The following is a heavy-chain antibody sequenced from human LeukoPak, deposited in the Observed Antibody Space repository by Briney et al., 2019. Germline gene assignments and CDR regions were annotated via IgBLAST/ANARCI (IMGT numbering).Heavy chain of an antibody. V-gene: IGHV3-21*01. CDR1: GFTFNSYT. J-gene: IGHJ4*02. D-gene: IGHD3-10*01. CDR3: ARSTWGYGSGSNNYDS. CDR2: ISSSSDFI. Sequence: PGGSLRLSCAASGFTFNSYTMNWVRQAPGKGLEWVSCISSSSDFIYYADSLKGRFTISRDNAKNSLFLQMNSLRAKDTAVYYCARSTWGYGSGSNNYDSWRQGTLVTVSS.